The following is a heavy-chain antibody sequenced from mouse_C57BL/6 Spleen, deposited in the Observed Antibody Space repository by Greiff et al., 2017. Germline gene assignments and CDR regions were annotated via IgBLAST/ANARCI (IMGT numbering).Heavy chain of an antibody. Sequence: VQLQQSGPELVKPGASVKISCKASGYTFTDYYMNWVKQSHGKSLEWIGDINPNNGGTSYNQKFKGKATLTVDKSSSTAYMELRSLTSEDSAVYYCASEGNYLFDYWGQGTTLTVSS. CDR1: GYTFTDYY. CDR3: ASEGNYLFDY. V-gene: IGHV1-26*01. D-gene: IGHD2-1*01. CDR2: INPNNGGT. J-gene: IGHJ2*01.